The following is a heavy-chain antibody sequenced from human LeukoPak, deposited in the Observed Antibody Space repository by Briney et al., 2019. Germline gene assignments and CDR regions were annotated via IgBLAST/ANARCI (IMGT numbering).Heavy chain of an antibody. J-gene: IGHJ3*02. CDR2: ISYDGSNK. D-gene: IGHD4-17*01. Sequence: GRSLRLSCAASGFTFSSYAMHWVRQAPGKGLEWVAVISYDGSNKYYADSVKGRFTISRGNSKNTLYLQMNSLRAEDTAVYYCAKGRRTVTKDAFDIWGQGTMVTVSS. CDR1: GFTFSSYA. V-gene: IGHV3-30*04. CDR3: AKGRRTVTKDAFDI.